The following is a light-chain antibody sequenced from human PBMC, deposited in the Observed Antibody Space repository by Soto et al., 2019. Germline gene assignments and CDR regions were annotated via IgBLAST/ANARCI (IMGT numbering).Light chain of an antibody. J-gene: IGKJ1*01. Sequence: EIVLTQSPATLSLSPGERATLSCRASQSVSSYLAWYQQKPGQAPRLLIYDASNRATGIPARFSGSGSGTDFTLTISSLEPEDFAVYYCQQRSNWQGTFGQGTNVDIK. CDR2: DAS. CDR1: QSVSSY. V-gene: IGKV3-11*01. CDR3: QQRSNWQGT.